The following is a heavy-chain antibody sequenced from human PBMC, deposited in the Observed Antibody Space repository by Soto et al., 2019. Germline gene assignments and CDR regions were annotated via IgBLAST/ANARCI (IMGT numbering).Heavy chain of an antibody. V-gene: IGHV4-59*08. CDR3: ARQGFGPLHGLVDV. CDR1: GGSISSYY. D-gene: IGHD3-10*01. Sequence: QVQLQESGPGLVKPSETLSLSCTVSGGSISSYYWSWFRQSPGKRMEWIGYVHHSWGSSYNPSLQSAVAISLATSKSQFSLKVTSVPATDPAGYYCARQGFGPLHGLVDVWGQGTTVTVSS. CDR2: VHHSWGS. J-gene: IGHJ6*02.